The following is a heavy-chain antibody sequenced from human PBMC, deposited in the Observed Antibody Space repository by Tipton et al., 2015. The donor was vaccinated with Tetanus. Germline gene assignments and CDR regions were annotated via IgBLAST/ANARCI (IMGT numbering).Heavy chain of an antibody. CDR3: ARAVRGDIVVVPAAKNKKSSYSYYYMDV. Sequence: SLRLSCAASGFTFSSYSMNWVRQAPGKGLEWVSYISSSSSTIYYADSVKGRFTISRDNAKNSLYLQMNSLRDEDTAVYYCARAVRGDIVVVPAAKNKKSSYSYYYMDVWGKGTTVPVSS. D-gene: IGHD2-2*01. CDR1: GFTFSSYS. V-gene: IGHV3-48*02. J-gene: IGHJ6*03. CDR2: ISSSSSTI.